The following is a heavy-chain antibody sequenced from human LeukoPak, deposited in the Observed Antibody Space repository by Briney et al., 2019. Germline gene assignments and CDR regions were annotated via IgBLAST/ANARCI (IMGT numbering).Heavy chain of an antibody. CDR1: GFTFSSYS. D-gene: IGHD5-18*01. CDR2: ISSSSSYI. CDR3: AKESGYSYGYFDY. Sequence: PGGSLRLSCAASGFTFSSYSMNWVRQAPGKGLEWVSSISSSSSYIYYADSVKGRFTISRDNSKNTLYLQMNSLRAEDTAVYYCAKESGYSYGYFDYWGQGTLVTVSS. J-gene: IGHJ4*02. V-gene: IGHV3-21*04.